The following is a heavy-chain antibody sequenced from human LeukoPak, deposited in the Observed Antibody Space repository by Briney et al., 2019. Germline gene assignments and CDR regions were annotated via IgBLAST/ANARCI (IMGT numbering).Heavy chain of an antibody. J-gene: IGHJ5*02. Sequence: GGSLRLSCAASGFTFSSYSMNWVRQAPGKGLEWVSSISSSSSYIYYADSVKGRFTISRDNAKNSLYLQMNSLRAEDTAVYYCATTQGAIFGVGRNWFDPWGQGTLVTVSS. CDR2: ISSSSSYI. D-gene: IGHD3-3*01. CDR3: ATTQGAIFGVGRNWFDP. CDR1: GFTFSSYS. V-gene: IGHV3-21*01.